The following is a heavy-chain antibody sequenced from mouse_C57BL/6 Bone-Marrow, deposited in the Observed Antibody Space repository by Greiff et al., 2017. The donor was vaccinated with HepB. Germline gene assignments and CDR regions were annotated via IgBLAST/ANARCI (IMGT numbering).Heavy chain of an antibody. CDR1: GYTFTSYW. V-gene: IGHV1-69*01. CDR3: ARRGIYYYGSSYWYFDV. D-gene: IGHD1-1*01. Sequence: QVQLQQSGAELVMPGASVKLSCKASGYTFTSYWMHWVKQRPGQGLEWIGEIDPSDSYTNYNQKFKGKSTLTVDKSSITAYMQLSSLTSEDSAVYYCARRGIYYYGSSYWYFDVWGTGTTVTVSS. CDR2: IDPSDSYT. J-gene: IGHJ1*03.